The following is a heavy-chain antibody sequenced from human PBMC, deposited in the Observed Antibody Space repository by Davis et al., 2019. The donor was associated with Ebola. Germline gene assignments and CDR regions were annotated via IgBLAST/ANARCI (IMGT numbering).Heavy chain of an antibody. CDR2: INAGNGNT. V-gene: IGHV1-3*01. J-gene: IGHJ4*02. CDR3: SRGCSTTSCYTGSLDY. CDR1: GYTFTNYA. D-gene: IGHD2-2*02. Sequence: ASVKVSCKASGYTFTNYAMHWVRQAPGQRLEWMGWINAGNGNTMYSQNFQGRVTITRDTSASTAYMELSSLRSEDTAVYYCSRGCSTTSCYTGSLDYWGQGTLVTVSS.